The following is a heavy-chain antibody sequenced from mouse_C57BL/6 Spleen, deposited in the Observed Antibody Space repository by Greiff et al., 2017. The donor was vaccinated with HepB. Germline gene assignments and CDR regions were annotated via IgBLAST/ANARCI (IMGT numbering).Heavy chain of an antibody. J-gene: IGHJ3*01. D-gene: IGHD2-2*01. CDR1: GYAFSSSW. Sequence: VQLQQSGPELVKPGASVKISCKASGYAFSSSWMNGVKQRPGKGLEWIGRIYPGDGDTNYNGKFKGKATLTADKSSSTAYMQLSSLTSEDSAVYFCARGGYDGFAYWGQGTLVTVSA. CDR3: ARGGYDGFAY. CDR2: IYPGDGDT. V-gene: IGHV1-82*01.